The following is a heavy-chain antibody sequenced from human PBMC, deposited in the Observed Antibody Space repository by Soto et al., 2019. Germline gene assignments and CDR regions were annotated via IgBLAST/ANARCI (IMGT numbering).Heavy chain of an antibody. V-gene: IGHV6-1*01. CDR3: ARDRYSSSSEFDYYYGMDV. D-gene: IGHD6-6*01. CDR2: TYYRSKWYN. Sequence: SQTLSLTCAISGDSVSSNSAAWNWIRQSPSRGLEWLGRTYYRSKWYNDYAVSVKSRITINPDTSKNQFSLQLNSVTPEDTAVYYCARDRYSSSSEFDYYYGMDVSGQGTTVTVSS. CDR1: GDSVSSNSAA. J-gene: IGHJ6*02.